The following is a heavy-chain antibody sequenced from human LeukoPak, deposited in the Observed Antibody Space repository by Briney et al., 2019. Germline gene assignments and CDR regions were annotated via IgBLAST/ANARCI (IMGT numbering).Heavy chain of an antibody. CDR1: GPSFNNYY. CDR3: ARERVGYDTSGRGPRFDS. J-gene: IGHJ4*02. CDR2: IYSSGST. V-gene: IGHV4-4*07. Sequence: PSETLSLTCIVSGPSFNNYYWSWLRQPAGKGLEWIGRIYSSGSTNYNLSLTSRVSISVDKSKNQVSLKLESVTAADTAVYYCARERVGYDTSGRGPRFDSWGQGTLVTVSS. D-gene: IGHD3-22*01.